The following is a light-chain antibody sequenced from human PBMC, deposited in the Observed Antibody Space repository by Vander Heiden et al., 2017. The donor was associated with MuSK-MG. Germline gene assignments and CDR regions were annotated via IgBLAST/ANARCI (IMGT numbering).Light chain of an antibody. J-gene: IGKJ2*01. CDR2: EAS. V-gene: IGKV3-11*01. Sequence: EIVLTLSPGTLSLSPGERATLSCRASQNINTYLAWYQQKPGQAPRLLIYEASNRATGIPARFSGYGSGTDFTLTISSLEPEDVAVYFCQQRANWAQTFGQGTKLEIK. CDR3: QQRANWAQT. CDR1: QNINTY.